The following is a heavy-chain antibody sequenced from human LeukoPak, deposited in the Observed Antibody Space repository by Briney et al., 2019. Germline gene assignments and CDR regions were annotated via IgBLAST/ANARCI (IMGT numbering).Heavy chain of an antibody. CDR3: ARGYSSSWTPLDNWFDP. V-gene: IGHV4-59*01. CDR2: IYYSGST. J-gene: IGHJ5*02. CDR1: GGSISSYY. D-gene: IGHD6-13*01. Sequence: SETLSLTCTVSGGSISSYYWSWIRQPPGKGLEWIGYIYYSGSTNYNPSLKSRVTISVDTSKNQFSLKLSSVTAADTAVYYCARGYSSSWTPLDNWFDPWGREPWSPSPQ.